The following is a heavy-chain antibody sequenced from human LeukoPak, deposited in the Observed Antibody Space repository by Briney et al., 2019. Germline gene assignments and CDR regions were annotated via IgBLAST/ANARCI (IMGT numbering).Heavy chain of an antibody. CDR2: MNPNSGNT. Sequence: GASVKVSCKASGYTFTSYDINWVRQATGQGLEWMGWMNPNSGNTGYAQKFQGRVTMTRNTSISTAYMELSSLRSEDTAVYYCARDQDWNDRGGLDYWGQGTLVIVSS. CDR3: ARDQDWNDRGGLDY. CDR1: GYTFTSYD. V-gene: IGHV1-8*01. J-gene: IGHJ4*02. D-gene: IGHD1-1*01.